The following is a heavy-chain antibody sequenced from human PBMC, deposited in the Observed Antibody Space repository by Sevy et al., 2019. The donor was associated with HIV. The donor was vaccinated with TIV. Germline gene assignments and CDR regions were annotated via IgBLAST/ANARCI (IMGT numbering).Heavy chain of an antibody. CDR3: AREYSYGRYFDY. J-gene: IGHJ4*02. CDR1: GFTFSSYA. V-gene: IGHV3-30-3*01. Sequence: GGSLRLSCAASGFTFSSYAMHWVRQAPGKGLEWVAVISYDGSNKYYADSVKGRLTISRDNSKNTLYLQMNSLGAEDTAVYYCAREYSYGRYFDYWGQGTLVTVSS. CDR2: ISYDGSNK. D-gene: IGHD5-18*01.